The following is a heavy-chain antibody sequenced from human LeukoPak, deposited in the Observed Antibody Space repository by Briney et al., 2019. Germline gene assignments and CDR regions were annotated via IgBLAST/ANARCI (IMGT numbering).Heavy chain of an antibody. CDR3: AMHDYSNYGGAFDI. V-gene: IGHV4-59*01. CDR1: GGSISSYY. D-gene: IGHD4-11*01. CDR2: IYYSGST. Sequence: SETLSLTCTVSGGSISSYYWSWIRQPPGKGLEWIGYIYYSGSTNYNPSLKSRVTISVDTSKNQFSLKLSSVTAADTAVYYCAMHDYSNYGGAFDIWGQGTMVTVSS. J-gene: IGHJ3*02.